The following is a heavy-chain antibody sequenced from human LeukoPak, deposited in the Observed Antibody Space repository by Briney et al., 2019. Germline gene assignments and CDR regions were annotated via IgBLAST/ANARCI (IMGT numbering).Heavy chain of an antibody. CDR3: AKGLHDYGDYDYYYYGMDV. V-gene: IGHV3-30*18. CDR2: ISYDGSNK. CDR1: GFTFSSYG. Sequence: PGGSLRLSCAASGFTFSSYGMHWVRQAPGKGLEWVAVISYDGSNKYYADSVKGRFTISRDNSKNTLYLQMNSLRAEDTAVYYCAKGLHDYGDYDYYYYGMDVWGQGTTVTVSS. J-gene: IGHJ6*02. D-gene: IGHD4-17*01.